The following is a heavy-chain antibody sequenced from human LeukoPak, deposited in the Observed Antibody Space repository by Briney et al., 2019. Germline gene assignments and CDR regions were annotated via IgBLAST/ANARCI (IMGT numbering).Heavy chain of an antibody. J-gene: IGHJ4*02. D-gene: IGHD3-22*01. CDR1: GGTFSSYA. CDR2: IIPIFGTA. V-gene: IGHV1-69*05. Sequence: SVRVSCKASGGTFSSYAISWVRQAPGQGLEWMGRIIPIFGTANYAQKFQGRVTITTDESTSTAYMELSSLRSEDTAVYYCARVGYYDRQPSDYWGQGTLVTVSS. CDR3: ARVGYYDRQPSDY.